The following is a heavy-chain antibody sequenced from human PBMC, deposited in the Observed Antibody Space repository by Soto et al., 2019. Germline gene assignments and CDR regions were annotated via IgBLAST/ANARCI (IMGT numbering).Heavy chain of an antibody. V-gene: IGHV1-69*06. D-gene: IGHD3-22*01. CDR3: ARENRWHNDDSSGYARYYYYGMDV. CDR1: GGTFSSYA. J-gene: IGHJ6*02. CDR2: IIPIFGTA. Sequence: SVKVSCKASGGTFSSYAISWVRQAPGQGLEWMGGIIPIFGTANYAQKFQGRVTITADKSTSTAYMELSSLRSEDTAVYYCARENRWHNDDSSGYARYYYYGMDVWGQGTTVTVSS.